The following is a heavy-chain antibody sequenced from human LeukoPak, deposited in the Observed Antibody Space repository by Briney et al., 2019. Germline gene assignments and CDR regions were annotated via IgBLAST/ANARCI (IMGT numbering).Heavy chain of an antibody. D-gene: IGHD6-6*01. CDR3: ARRTWDRAARPSGGFDI. V-gene: IGHV5-51*01. Sequence: GESLKISCKGSGYSFTSYWIGWVRQMPGKGLEWMGIIYPGDSDTRYSPSFQGQVTISADKSISTAYLQWSSLKASDTAMYYCARRTWDRAARPSGGFDIWGQGTMVTVSS. J-gene: IGHJ3*02. CDR2: IYPGDSDT. CDR1: GYSFTSYW.